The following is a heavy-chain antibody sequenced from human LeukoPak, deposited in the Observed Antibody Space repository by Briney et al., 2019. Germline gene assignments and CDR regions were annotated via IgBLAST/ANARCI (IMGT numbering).Heavy chain of an antibody. CDR1: GYTFTYRY. Sequence: ASVKVSCKASGYTFTYRYLHWVRQAPGQALEWMGWITPFNGNTNYAQKFQDRVTITRDRSMSTAYMELSSLRSEDTAMYYCARQEQLGNFDYWGQGTLVTVSS. J-gene: IGHJ4*02. CDR3: ARQEQLGNFDY. D-gene: IGHD6-6*01. CDR2: ITPFNGNT. V-gene: IGHV1-45*02.